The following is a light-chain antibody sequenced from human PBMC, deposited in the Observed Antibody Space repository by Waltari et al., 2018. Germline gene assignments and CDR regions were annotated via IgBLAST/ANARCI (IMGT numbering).Light chain of an antibody. Sequence: SYVVTQPPAVSVTPGQTARITCGGNNIGSKNVHWYQQKPGQAPVLVVYDDSDRPSGIPERFSGSNSGNTATLTISRVEAGDEADYYCQVWDSSSDQYVFATGTKVTVL. J-gene: IGLJ1*01. CDR3: QVWDSSSDQYV. V-gene: IGLV3-21*02. CDR2: DDS. CDR1: NIGSKN.